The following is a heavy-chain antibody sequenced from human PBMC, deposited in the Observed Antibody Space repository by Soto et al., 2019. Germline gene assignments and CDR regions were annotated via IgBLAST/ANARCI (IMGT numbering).Heavy chain of an antibody. Sequence: QVQLVESGGGVVQPGRSLRLSCAASGFTFSSYGMHWVRQAPGKGLEWVAVIWDDGSNKYYADSVKGRFTISRDNSKNTLYLQMNSLRAEDTAVYYCARESRQGVFDYWGQGTLVTVSS. J-gene: IGHJ4*02. CDR2: IWDDGSNK. CDR1: GFTFSSYG. CDR3: ARESRQGVFDY. D-gene: IGHD2-2*01. V-gene: IGHV3-33*01.